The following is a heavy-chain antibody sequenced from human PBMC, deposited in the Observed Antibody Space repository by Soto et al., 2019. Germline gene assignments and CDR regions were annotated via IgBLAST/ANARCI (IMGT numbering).Heavy chain of an antibody. V-gene: IGHV3-30*18. CDR1: GFIFSYYG. J-gene: IGHJ6*02. CDR2: ISQDGSET. CDR3: AKATLGRGHSHGAYYYYGMDV. Sequence: QVQLVESGGGVVQPGRSLRLSCAASGFIFSYYGMHWVRQAPGRGLEWVAAISQDGSETYYADSVQGRFTISRDNSKDTHYLELNSLRTDDTAVYYCAKATLGRGHSHGAYYYYGMDVWGQGTTVTVS. D-gene: IGHD5-18*01.